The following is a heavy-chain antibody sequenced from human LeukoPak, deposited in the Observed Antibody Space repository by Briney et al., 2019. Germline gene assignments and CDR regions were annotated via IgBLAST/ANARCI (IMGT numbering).Heavy chain of an antibody. V-gene: IGHV1-69*05. CDR2: IIPIFGTA. J-gene: IGHJ4*02. CDR3: ARGFPGRLDY. CDR1: GGTFSSYA. Sequence: SVKVSCKASGGTFSSYAISWVRQAPGQGLEWMGGIIPIFGTANYAQKFQGRVTITTDESTSTAYMELSSLRSDDTAVYYCARGFPGRLDYWGQGTLVTVSS.